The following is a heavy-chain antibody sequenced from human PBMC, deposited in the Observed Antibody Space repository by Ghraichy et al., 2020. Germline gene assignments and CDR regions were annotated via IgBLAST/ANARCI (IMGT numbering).Heavy chain of an antibody. Sequence: GGSLRLSYAASGFTFSDYWMNWLRQAPGKGLEWVARINQDGSVKDCVASVKGRFTISRDNAKNSLYLQMNSLRAEDTAVYYCVSYARGCGQGTLVTVSS. CDR1: GFTFSDYW. CDR3: VSYARG. J-gene: IGHJ4*02. V-gene: IGHV3-7*02. CDR2: INQDGSVK. D-gene: IGHD2-2*01.